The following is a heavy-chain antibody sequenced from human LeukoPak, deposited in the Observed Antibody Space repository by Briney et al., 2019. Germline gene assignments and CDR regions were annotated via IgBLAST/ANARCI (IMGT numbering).Heavy chain of an antibody. CDR2: IYYSGST. J-gene: IGHJ4*02. CDR3: ARPIGYSSGYLDY. V-gene: IGHV4-59*01. CDR1: GGSISSYY. D-gene: IGHD5-18*01. Sequence: SETLSLTCTVSGGSISSYYWSWIRQPPGKGLEWIGYIYYSGSTNYNPSLKSRVTISVDTSKNQFSLKLSSVTAADTAVYYCARPIGYSSGYLDYWGQGTLVTVSS.